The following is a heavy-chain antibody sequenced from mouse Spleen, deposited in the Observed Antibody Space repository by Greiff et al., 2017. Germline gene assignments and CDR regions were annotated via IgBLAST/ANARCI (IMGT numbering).Heavy chain of an antibody. Sequence: VQLQQSGPELVKPGASVTIPCKASGYTFTDYNMAWVKQSHGKSLEWIGDINPNNGGTIYNQKFKGKATLTVDKSSSTAYMELRSLTSEDTAVYYCAREGHGSSLYYYAMDYWGQGTSVTVSS. V-gene: IGHV1-18*01. CDR3: AREGHGSSLYYYAMDY. J-gene: IGHJ4*01. CDR2: INPNNGGT. CDR1: GYTFTDYN. D-gene: IGHD1-1*01.